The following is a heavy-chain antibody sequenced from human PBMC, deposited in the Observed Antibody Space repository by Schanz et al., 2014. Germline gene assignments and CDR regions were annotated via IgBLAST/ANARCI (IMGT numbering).Heavy chain of an antibody. CDR3: ASAPTAYCSDTSCLGTPFDY. CDR2: INPSGGGT. Sequence: QVQLVQSWAEVKGPGASVKVSCKASGYTFVSYSMHWVRQAPGQGLEWMGIINPSGGGTSYALRFQDRVTVTRDTSRSTVYMELSSLRSEDTAVYYCASAPTAYCSDTSCLGTPFDYWGQGTLVTVSS. D-gene: IGHD2-2*01. V-gene: IGHV1-46*03. CDR1: GYTFVSYS. J-gene: IGHJ4*02.